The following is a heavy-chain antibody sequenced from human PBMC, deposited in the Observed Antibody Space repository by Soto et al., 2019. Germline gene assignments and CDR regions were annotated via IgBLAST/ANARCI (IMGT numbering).Heavy chain of an antibody. Sequence: GGSLRLSCAASGFTFSSYWMHWVRQAPGKGLVWVSRINSDGSSTSYADSVKGRFTISRDNAKNTLYLQMNSLRAEDTAVYYCARVNQQLVHYYYYYMDVWGKGTTVTVSS. D-gene: IGHD6-6*01. CDR1: GFTFSSYW. CDR2: INSDGSST. V-gene: IGHV3-74*01. CDR3: ARVNQQLVHYYYYYMDV. J-gene: IGHJ6*03.